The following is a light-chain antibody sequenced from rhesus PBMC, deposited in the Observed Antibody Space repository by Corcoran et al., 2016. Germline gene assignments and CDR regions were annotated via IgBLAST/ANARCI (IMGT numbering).Light chain of an antibody. CDR1: ENVNNY. Sequence: DIQMTQSPSSLSASVGDRVTITCRASENVNNYLNWYQQKPGKAPKLLIYKASPLQSGVPSRFSGSGSWTDYTCTISSLQPEDVATYYCQHGYGTPLTFGGGTKVEIK. CDR3: QHGYGTPLT. J-gene: IGKJ4*01. CDR2: KAS. V-gene: IGKV1-74*01.